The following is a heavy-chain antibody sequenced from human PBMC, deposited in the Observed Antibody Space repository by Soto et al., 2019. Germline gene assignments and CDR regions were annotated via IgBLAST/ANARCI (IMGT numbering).Heavy chain of an antibody. CDR2: IIPIFGTA. CDR1: GGTFSSYA. V-gene: IGHV1-69*12. Sequence: QVQLVQSGAEVKKPGSSVKVSCKASGGTFSSYAISWVRQAPGQGLEWMGGIIPIFGTANYAQKFQGRVTITEDEYTSTAYMELSSLRSEDTAVYYCARDLHGSGSYYRGPSNWFDPWGQGTLVTVSS. D-gene: IGHD3-10*01. J-gene: IGHJ5*02. CDR3: ARDLHGSGSYYRGPSNWFDP.